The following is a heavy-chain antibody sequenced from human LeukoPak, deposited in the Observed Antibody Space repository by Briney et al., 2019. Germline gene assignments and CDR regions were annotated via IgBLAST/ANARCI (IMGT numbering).Heavy chain of an antibody. J-gene: IGHJ5*02. CDR2: ISGSGGST. V-gene: IGHV3-23*01. CDR1: GFTFSSYA. Sequence: GGSLRLPCAASGFTFSSYAMSWVRQAPGKGLEWVSAISGSGGSTYYADSVKGRFTISRDNSKNTLYLQMNSLRAEDTAVYYCARSIVGATPFDPWGQGTLVTVSS. D-gene: IGHD1-26*01. CDR3: ARSIVGATPFDP.